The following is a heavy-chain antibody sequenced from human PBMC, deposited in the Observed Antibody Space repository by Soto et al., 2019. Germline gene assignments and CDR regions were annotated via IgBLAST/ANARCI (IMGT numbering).Heavy chain of an antibody. D-gene: IGHD3-3*01. V-gene: IGHV4-34*01. CDR1: GGSFSGYY. Sequence: ASETLCLTCAVYGGSFSGYYWSWIRQPPGKGLEWIGEINHSGSTNYNPSLKSRVTISVDTSKNQFSLKLSSVTAADTAVYYCARGGVDFWSGYYSVGYNYWGQGTLVTVSS. CDR3: ARGGVDFWSGYYSVGYNY. CDR2: INHSGST. J-gene: IGHJ4*02.